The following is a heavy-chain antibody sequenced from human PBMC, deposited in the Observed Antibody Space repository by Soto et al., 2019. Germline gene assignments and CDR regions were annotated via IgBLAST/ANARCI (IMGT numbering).Heavy chain of an antibody. CDR2: IFSNDEK. CDR1: GFSLSNARMG. D-gene: IGHD3-9*01. J-gene: IGHJ4*02. Sequence: GSGPTLVNPTETLTLTCTVSGFSLSNARMGVSWIRQPPGKALEWLAHIFSNDEKSYSTSLKSRLTISKDTSKSQVVLTMTNMDPVDTATYYCARTYYFDWTRFDYWGQGTLVTVSS. V-gene: IGHV2-26*01. CDR3: ARTYYFDWTRFDY.